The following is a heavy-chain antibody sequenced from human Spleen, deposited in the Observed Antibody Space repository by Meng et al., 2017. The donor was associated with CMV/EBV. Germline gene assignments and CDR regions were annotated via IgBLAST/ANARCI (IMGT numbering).Heavy chain of an antibody. V-gene: IGHV4-39*01. Sequence: SSSSSYFWGWIRQPPGKGLEWIGSIYYSGITYYNSSLKSRVTMSVDTSKNQFSLKLSSVTAADTALYYCARHTRIVAAGTHYYFDYWGQGTLVTVSS. CDR3: ARHTRIVAAGTHYYFDY. CDR1: SSSSSYF. CDR2: IYYSGIT. D-gene: IGHD6-13*01. J-gene: IGHJ4*02.